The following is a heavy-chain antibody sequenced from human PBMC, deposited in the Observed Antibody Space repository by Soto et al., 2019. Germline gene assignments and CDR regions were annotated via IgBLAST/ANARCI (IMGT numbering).Heavy chain of an antibody. CDR1: GYTFSNYG. Sequence: QIQLVQSAAEVLKPGASVKVSCKASGYTFSNYGISWVRQAPGQGLEWTAWISGYNGDTKTAQSLQGRVTVTTDTSTSTAYMEVRSLRSDDTAIYYCARSLGSGTGFDYWGQGTLVTVSS. CDR2: ISGYNGDT. J-gene: IGHJ4*02. CDR3: ARSLGSGTGFDY. D-gene: IGHD3-10*01. V-gene: IGHV1-18*01.